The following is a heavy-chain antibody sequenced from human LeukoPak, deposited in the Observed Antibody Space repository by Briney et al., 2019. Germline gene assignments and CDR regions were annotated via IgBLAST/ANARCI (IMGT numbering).Heavy chain of an antibody. J-gene: IGHJ4*02. CDR3: ARGRSSGCYTEFDY. Sequence: PSETLSLTCTVSGGSISSSSYYWGWIRQPPGKGLEWIGSIYYSGSTYYNPSLKSRVTISVDMSKNQFSLKLSSVTAADTAVYYCARGRSSGCYTEFDYWGQGTLVTVSS. CDR1: GGSISSSSYY. V-gene: IGHV4-39*07. D-gene: IGHD3-22*01. CDR2: IYYSGST.